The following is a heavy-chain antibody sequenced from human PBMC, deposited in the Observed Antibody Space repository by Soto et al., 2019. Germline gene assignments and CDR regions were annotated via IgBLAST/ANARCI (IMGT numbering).Heavy chain of an antibody. V-gene: IGHV1-3*01. CDR1: GYTFTSNA. D-gene: IGHD3-10*01. Sequence: ASVQVSCKASGYTFTSNAIHWMRQAPGQRLEWMGWINGGDANTQYSQNFQDRVTLSRDTSATTAHMELSSLRSEDTAVYYCARGFHGSADYWGQGTLVTVSS. J-gene: IGHJ4*02. CDR2: INGGDANT. CDR3: ARGFHGSADY.